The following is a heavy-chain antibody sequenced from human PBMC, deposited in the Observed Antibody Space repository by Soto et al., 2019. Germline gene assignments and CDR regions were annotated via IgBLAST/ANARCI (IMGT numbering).Heavy chain of an antibody. D-gene: IGHD3-3*01. V-gene: IGHV3-23*01. CDR3: AKDRSTIWFDFGVVTHFDY. CDR2: ISGSGGST. J-gene: IGHJ4*02. Sequence: GGSLRLSCAASGFTFSSYAMSWVRQAPGKGLEWVSAISGSGGSTYYADSVKGRFTISRDNSKNTLYLQMNSLRAEDTAVYYRAKDRSTIWFDFGVVTHFDYCGQGTLVTVSS. CDR1: GFTFSSYA.